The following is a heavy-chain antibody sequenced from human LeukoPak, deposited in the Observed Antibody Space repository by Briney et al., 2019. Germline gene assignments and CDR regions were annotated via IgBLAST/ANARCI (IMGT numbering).Heavy chain of an antibody. V-gene: IGHV3-9*01. CDR1: GFTFDDYA. CDR2: ISWNSGSI. Sequence: GGSLRLSCAASGFTFDDYAMHWVRQAPGKGLEWVSGISWNSGSIGYADSVKGRFTISRDNAKNSLYLQMNSLRAEDTALYYCAKDMCTGCYIGSREVLRYFDWPWAFDIWGQGTMVTVSS. CDR3: AKDMCTGCYIGSREVLRYFDWPWAFDI. D-gene: IGHD3-9*01. J-gene: IGHJ3*02.